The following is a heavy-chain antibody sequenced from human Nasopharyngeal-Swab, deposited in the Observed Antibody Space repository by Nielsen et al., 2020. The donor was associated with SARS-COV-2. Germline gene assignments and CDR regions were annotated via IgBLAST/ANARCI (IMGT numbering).Heavy chain of an antibody. D-gene: IGHD3-10*01. CDR1: GFTFSSYA. CDR2: ISGSGGST. V-gene: IGHV3-23*01. J-gene: IGHJ5*02. Sequence: GGSLRLSCAASGFTFSSYAMSWVRQAPGKGLEWVSAISGSGGSTYYADSVKGRFTISRDNSMNTLYLQMNSLRAEDTAVYYCAKDSTMVRGRGGFDPWGQGTLVTVSS. CDR3: AKDSTMVRGRGGFDP.